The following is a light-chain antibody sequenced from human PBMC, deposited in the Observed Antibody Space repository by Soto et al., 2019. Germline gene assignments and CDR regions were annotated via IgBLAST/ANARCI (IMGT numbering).Light chain of an antibody. CDR1: QSVGSY. V-gene: IGKV3-11*01. J-gene: IGKJ2*01. CDR3: QQRSNWPRGT. CDR2: DAS. Sequence: EIVLTQSPATLSLSPGERATLSCRASQSVGSYLGWYQHKPGQAPRLLIYDASNRAPGIPARFSGSGPGTDFTLIIRSLEPEDFAVYYCQQRSNWPRGTFGQGTKLEIK.